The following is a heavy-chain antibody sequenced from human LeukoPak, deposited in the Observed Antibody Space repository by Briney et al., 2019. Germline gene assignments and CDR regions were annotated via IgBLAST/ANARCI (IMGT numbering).Heavy chain of an antibody. Sequence: GGSLRLSCAASGFTFSSYAMSWVRQAPGKGPEWVSAISGSGGSTYYADSVKGRFTVSRDNSKNTLYLQMNSLRAEDTAVYYCAKLIAVAGNIDYWGQGTLVTVSS. CDR1: GFTFSSYA. CDR2: ISGSGGST. D-gene: IGHD6-19*01. J-gene: IGHJ4*02. V-gene: IGHV3-23*01. CDR3: AKLIAVAGNIDY.